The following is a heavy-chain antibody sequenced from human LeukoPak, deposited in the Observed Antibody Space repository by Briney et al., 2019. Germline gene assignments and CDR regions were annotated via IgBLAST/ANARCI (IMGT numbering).Heavy chain of an antibody. Sequence: GSSVKVSCKASGGTFSSYAISWVRQAPGQGLEWMGWINPNSGGTNYAQKFQGRVTMTRDTSISTAYMELSRLRSDDTAVYYCARGTVTTQSWFDPWGQGTLVTVSS. CDR1: GGTFSSYA. CDR2: INPNSGGT. J-gene: IGHJ5*02. D-gene: IGHD4-17*01. V-gene: IGHV1-2*02. CDR3: ARGTVTTQSWFDP.